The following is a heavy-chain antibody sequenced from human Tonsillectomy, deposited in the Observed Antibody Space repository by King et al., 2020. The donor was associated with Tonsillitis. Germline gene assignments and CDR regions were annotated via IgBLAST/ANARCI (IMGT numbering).Heavy chain of an antibody. J-gene: IGHJ6*02. CDR3: ARGGYSYGYYYYYYGMDV. CDR1: GGSISSYY. D-gene: IGHD5-18*01. Sequence: VQLQESGPGLVKPSETLSLTCTVSGGSISSYYWSWIRQPPGKGLEWIGYIYYSGSTNYNPSLKSQVTISVDTSKNQFSLKLSSVTAADTAVYYCARGGYSYGYYYYYYGMDVWGQGTTVTVSS. CDR2: IYYSGST. V-gene: IGHV4-59*01.